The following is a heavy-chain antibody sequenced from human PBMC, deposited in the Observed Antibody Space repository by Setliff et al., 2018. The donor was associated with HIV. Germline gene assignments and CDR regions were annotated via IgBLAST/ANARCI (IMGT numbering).Heavy chain of an antibody. CDR2: ISAGGGST. CDR1: GFTFSAYA. CDR3: AKNLGAGEYSASEDAFDI. J-gene: IGHJ3*02. Sequence: LRLSCAVSGFTFSAYAMSWVRQAPGKGLEWVSTISAGGGSTYYADSVKGRFTISRDNSKNTLYLQMNSLRAEDTAVYYCAKNLGAGEYSASEDAFDIWGQGTMVTVSS. D-gene: IGHD1-26*01. V-gene: IGHV3-23*01.